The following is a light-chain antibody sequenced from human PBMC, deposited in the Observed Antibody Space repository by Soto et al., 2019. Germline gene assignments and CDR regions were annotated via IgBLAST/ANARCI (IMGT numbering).Light chain of an antibody. CDR1: QSLLFIDGNSY. V-gene: IGKV2-30*01. CDR2: RAS. J-gene: IGKJ2*01. Sequence: DVVMTQSPLSLPVTLGEPASISCRSSQSLLFIDGNSYLSWFQQRPGQSPRRLIYRASNRDSGVPDRFSGSGSGTDFTLNISRVEAEDVGVYFCMQGTDWPPVTFGPGTNLEIK. CDR3: MQGTDWPPVT.